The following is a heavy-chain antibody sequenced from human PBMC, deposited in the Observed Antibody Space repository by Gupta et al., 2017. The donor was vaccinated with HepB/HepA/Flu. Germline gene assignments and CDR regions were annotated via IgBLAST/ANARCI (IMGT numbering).Heavy chain of an antibody. V-gene: IGHV4-31*03. J-gene: IGHJ6*02. CDR3: ARDRGYNYDFWSGPPEDYGMDV. CDR1: GGSISSGGYY. D-gene: IGHD3-3*01. Sequence: QVQLQESGPGLVKPSQTLSLTCTVSGGSISSGGYYWSWIRQPPGKGLEWIGYIYYSGSTYYNPSLKSRVTISVDTSKNQFSLKLSSVTAADTAVYYCARDRGYNYDFWSGPPEDYGMDVWGQGTTVTVSS. CDR2: IYYSGST.